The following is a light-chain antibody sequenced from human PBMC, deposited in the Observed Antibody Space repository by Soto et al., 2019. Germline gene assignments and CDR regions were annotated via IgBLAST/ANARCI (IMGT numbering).Light chain of an antibody. J-gene: IGKJ2*01. V-gene: IGKV3-20*01. CDR1: QDVGTNY. CDR2: GAS. CDR3: RQLISSPFMYI. Sequence: DIVLTQSPGTLSLSPGERATLSCRSSQDVGTNYLAWYQQKPGQAPRLLIFGASSRASGVPGRFSGSGSGAEVTPPISRLEHEDAGVEYCRQLISSPFMYIFGQGTKLEIK.